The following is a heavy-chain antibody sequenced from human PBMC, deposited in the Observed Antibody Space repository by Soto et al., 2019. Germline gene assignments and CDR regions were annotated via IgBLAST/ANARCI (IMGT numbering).Heavy chain of an antibody. CDR3: ARQRAWYGEWAFDI. CDR2: INYSGHT. CDR1: GDSSSGGIFY. D-gene: IGHD3-10*01. Sequence: QLQESGPGLVKPSETMSLTCTVSGDSSSGGIFYWGWMRQLAGKGLEWIGSINYSGHTYHNPSLKSRVTLSVHPSSNQFSLDLTSVTAADTAVYYCARQRAWYGEWAFDIWGQGTMVTVSS. V-gene: IGHV4-39*01. J-gene: IGHJ3*02.